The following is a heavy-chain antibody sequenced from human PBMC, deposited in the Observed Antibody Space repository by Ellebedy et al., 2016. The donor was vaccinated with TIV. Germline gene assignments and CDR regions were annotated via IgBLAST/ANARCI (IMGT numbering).Heavy chain of an antibody. CDR2: IIPIFGTA. V-gene: IGHV1-69*13. CDR3: ATPKPRHRYGSGSYHFDY. CDR1: GGTFSSYA. D-gene: IGHD3-10*01. Sequence: SVKVSXXASGGTFSSYAISWVRQAPGQGLEWMGGIIPIFGTANYAQKFQGRVTITADESTSTAYMELRSLRSEDTAVYYCATPKPRHRYGSGSYHFDYWGQGTLVTVSS. J-gene: IGHJ4*02.